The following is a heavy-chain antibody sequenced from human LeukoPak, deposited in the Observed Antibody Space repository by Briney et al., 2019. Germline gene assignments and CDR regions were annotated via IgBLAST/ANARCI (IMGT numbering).Heavy chain of an antibody. CDR3: ARSSFSYYNWFDP. V-gene: IGHV3-30*05. D-gene: IGHD6-13*01. J-gene: IGHJ5*02. Sequence: GGSLRLSCAASGFTFSSYSMNWVRQAPGKGLEWVAVISYDGSNKYYADSVKGRFTISRDNSKNTLYLQMNSLRAEDTAVYYCARSSFSYYNWFDPWGQGTLVTVSS. CDR1: GFTFSSYS. CDR2: ISYDGSNK.